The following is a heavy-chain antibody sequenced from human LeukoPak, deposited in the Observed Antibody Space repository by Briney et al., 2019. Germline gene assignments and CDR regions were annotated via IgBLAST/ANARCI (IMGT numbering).Heavy chain of an antibody. J-gene: IGHJ3*02. CDR2: INPNSGGT. CDR1: GYTFTGYY. V-gene: IGHV1-2*02. D-gene: IGHD2-8*01. Sequence: ASVKVSCKASGYTFTGYYMHWVRQAPGQGLEWMGWINPNSGGTNYAQKFQGRVTMTRDTSISTAYMEPSRLRSDDTAVYYCARTVRALTSLDAFDIWGQGTMVTVSS. CDR3: ARTVRALTSLDAFDI.